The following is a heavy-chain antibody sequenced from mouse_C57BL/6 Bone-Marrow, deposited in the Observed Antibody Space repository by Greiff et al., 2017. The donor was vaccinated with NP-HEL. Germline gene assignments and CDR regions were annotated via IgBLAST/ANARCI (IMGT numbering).Heavy chain of an antibody. CDR3: AGCDYYYGISP. J-gene: IGHJ3*01. D-gene: IGHD1-1*01. V-gene: IGHV1-54*01. CDR2: INPGSGGT. CDR1: GYAFTNYL. Sequence: QVQLQQSGAELIRPGTSVKVSCKASGYAFTNYLIEWVKQRPGQGLEWIGVINPGSGGTNYNEKFKGKATLTADKSSSTAYMQLSSLTSEDSAVYFCAGCDYYYGISPWGQGTLVTVSA.